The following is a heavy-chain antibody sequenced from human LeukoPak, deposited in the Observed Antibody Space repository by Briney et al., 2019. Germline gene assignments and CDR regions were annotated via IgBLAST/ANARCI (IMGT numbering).Heavy chain of an antibody. J-gene: IGHJ4*02. V-gene: IGHV3-48*03. Sequence: GGSLRPSCAASGFTFSSYEMNWVRQAPGKGLEWVSYITSSGDTIYYADSVKGRFTISRDNAKNSLYLQMNSLRAEDTAVYYCARIGAGSSRDYWGQGTLVTVSS. CDR2: ITSSGDTI. CDR1: GFTFSSYE. D-gene: IGHD6-13*01. CDR3: ARIGAGSSRDY.